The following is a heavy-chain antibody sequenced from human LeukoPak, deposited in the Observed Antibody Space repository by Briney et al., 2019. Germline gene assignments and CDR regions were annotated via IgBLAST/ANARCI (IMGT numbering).Heavy chain of an antibody. Sequence: TGGSLRLSCAASGFTFSSYGMHWVRQAPGKGLEWVAVISYDGSSEYYADSVQGRFTVARDNSKNTLYLQMNSLRAEDAAVYYCANLYGEPRGGNDYWGQGTLVTVSS. CDR3: ANLYGEPRGGNDY. D-gene: IGHD4-17*01. CDR2: ISYDGSSE. V-gene: IGHV3-30*18. J-gene: IGHJ4*02. CDR1: GFTFSSYG.